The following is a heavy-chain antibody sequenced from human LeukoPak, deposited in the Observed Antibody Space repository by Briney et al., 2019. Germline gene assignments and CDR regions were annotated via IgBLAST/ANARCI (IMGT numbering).Heavy chain of an antibody. CDR3: ARGARSSSWYSDY. D-gene: IGHD6-13*01. CDR2: IWYDGSNK. V-gene: IGHV3-33*01. CDR1: GFTFSSYG. J-gene: IGHJ4*02. Sequence: GGSLRLSCAASGFTFSSYGMHWVRQAPGKGLEWVAVIWYDGSNKYYADSVKGRFTISRDSSKNTLYLQMNSLRAEDTAVYYCARGARSSSWYSDYWGQGTLVTVSS.